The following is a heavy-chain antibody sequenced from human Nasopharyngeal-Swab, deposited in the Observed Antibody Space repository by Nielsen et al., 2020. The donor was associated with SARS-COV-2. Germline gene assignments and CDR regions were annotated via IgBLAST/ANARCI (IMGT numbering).Heavy chain of an antibody. V-gene: IGHV3-73*01. CDR1: GFVFSGSA. CDR3: PRPIYCSSTSCSDV. Sequence: GGSLRLSCAASGFVFSGSAIHWVRQASGKGLEWVGRIGDKAHNYATTYAASVKGRFTISRDDSKNTAFLQMDSLKTEDTAVYYCPRPIYCSSTSCSDVWGKGTTVTVSS. D-gene: IGHD2-2*01. J-gene: IGHJ6*04. CDR2: IGDKAHNYAT.